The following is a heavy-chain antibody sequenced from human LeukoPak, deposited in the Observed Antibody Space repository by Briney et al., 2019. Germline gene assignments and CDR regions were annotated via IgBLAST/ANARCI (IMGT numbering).Heavy chain of an antibody. D-gene: IGHD3-10*01. V-gene: IGHV3-43D*03. J-gene: IGHJ6*03. Sequence: GGSLRLSCAASGFNFDDYAMHWVRQAPGKGLEWVSLISWDGGSTYYADSVKGRFTISRDNSKNSLYLQMNSLRAEDTAVYYCARDQFKPSGITMLRGVRGYYYNMDVWGKGTTVTISS. CDR2: ISWDGGST. CDR1: GFNFDDYA. CDR3: ARDQFKPSGITMLRGVRGYYYNMDV.